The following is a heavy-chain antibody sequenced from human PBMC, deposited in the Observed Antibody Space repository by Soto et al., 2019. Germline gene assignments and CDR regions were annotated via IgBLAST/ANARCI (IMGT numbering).Heavy chain of an antibody. CDR2: INPNSGGT. D-gene: IGHD3-22*01. CDR3: ARDQDYYDSSGSDAFDI. J-gene: IGHJ3*02. CDR1: GYIFTDYY. Sequence: GASVKVSCKASGYIFTDYYMHWVRQAPGQELGWMGRINPNSGGTNYAQKFQGRVTMTRDTSISTAYTELSSLRSEDTAVYYCARDQDYYDSSGSDAFDIWGQGTMVTVSS. V-gene: IGHV1-2*06.